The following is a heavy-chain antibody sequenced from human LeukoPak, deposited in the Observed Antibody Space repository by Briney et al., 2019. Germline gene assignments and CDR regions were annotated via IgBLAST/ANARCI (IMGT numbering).Heavy chain of an antibody. CDR2: IGGYKGDT. D-gene: IGHD3-22*01. CDR3: ARDPPYYDYVGYFYFPPPSDH. J-gene: IGHJ4*02. CDR1: GYSFTSSG. Sequence: ASVKVSCKASGYSFTSSGISWVRQAPGQGLEWMGWIGGYKGDTKFAQKFQGRVTMTTDTSTSTAYMELRSLRSDDTAVYYCARDPPYYDYVGYFYFPPPSDHWGQGTLVTVSS. V-gene: IGHV1-18*01.